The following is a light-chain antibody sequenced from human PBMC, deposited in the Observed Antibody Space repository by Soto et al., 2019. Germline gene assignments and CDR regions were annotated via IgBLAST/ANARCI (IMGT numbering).Light chain of an antibody. V-gene: IGKV3-20*01. CDR3: QQYGFAPPHT. Sequence: EIVLTQSPGPLYLSPGQRATLSCRASQIVSSTYFAWFQQKPGHAPRLLIYGASTRATGIPDRYSGSGSGTDFTLSISGLEREDFALYYCQQYGFAPPHTFGGGTKVE. J-gene: IGKJ4*01. CDR1: QIVSSTY. CDR2: GAS.